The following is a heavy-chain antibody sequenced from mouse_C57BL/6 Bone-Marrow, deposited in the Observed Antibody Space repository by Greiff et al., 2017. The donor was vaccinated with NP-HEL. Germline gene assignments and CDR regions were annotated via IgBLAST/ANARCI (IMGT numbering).Heavy chain of an antibody. V-gene: IGHV1-55*01. D-gene: IGHD4-1*01. CDR1: GYTFTSYW. J-gene: IGHJ1*03. CDR3: ARGDWDEVYWYFDV. CDR2: IYPGSGST. Sequence: QVQLQQSGAELVKPGASVKMSCKASGYTFTSYWITWVKQRPGQGLEWIGDIYPGSGSTNYNEKFKSKATLTVDTSSSTAYMQLSSLTSEDSAVYYCARGDWDEVYWYFDVWGTGTTVTVSS.